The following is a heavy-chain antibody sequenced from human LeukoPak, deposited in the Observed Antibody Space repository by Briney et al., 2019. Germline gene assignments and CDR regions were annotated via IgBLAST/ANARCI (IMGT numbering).Heavy chain of an antibody. D-gene: IGHD6-13*01. CDR3: ARGAGSLDY. J-gene: IGHJ4*02. V-gene: IGHV3-21*01. CDR1: RFTFSSYA. Sequence: PGGSLRLSCAASRFTFSSYAMSWVRQAPGKGLEWVSSISSSSSYIYYADSVKGRFTISRDNAKNSLYLQMNSLRAEDTAVYYCARGAGSLDYWGQGTLVTVSS. CDR2: ISSSSSYI.